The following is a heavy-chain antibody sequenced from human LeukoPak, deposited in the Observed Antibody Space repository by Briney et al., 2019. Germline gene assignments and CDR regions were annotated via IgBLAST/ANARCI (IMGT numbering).Heavy chain of an antibody. D-gene: IGHD5-18*01. V-gene: IGHV3-33*06. CDR1: GFTFSSYG. CDR3: AKTTRGYSLSAFDI. J-gene: IGHJ3*02. Sequence: PGGSLRLSCAASGFTFSSYGMHWVRQAPGKGLEWVAVIWYDGSNKYYADSVKGRFTISRDNSKNTLYLQMNSLRAEDTAVYYCAKTTRGYSLSAFDIWGQGTMVTVSS. CDR2: IWYDGSNK.